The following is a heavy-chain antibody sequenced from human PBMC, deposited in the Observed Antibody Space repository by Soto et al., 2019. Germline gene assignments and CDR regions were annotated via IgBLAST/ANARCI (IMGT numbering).Heavy chain of an antibody. V-gene: IGHV3-23*01. CDR2: LSGSGGDT. Sequence: GGSLRLSCAASGFTFSTYAMSWVRQAPGKGLEWVAGLSGSGGDTYYTDSVKGRFTISRDNSKNTLYLQMNSLGAEDTAVYYCAKDRPDYYGASGYYYGPPNWGQGTLVTVSS. CDR3: AKDRPDYYGASGYYYGPPN. J-gene: IGHJ4*03. D-gene: IGHD3-22*01. CDR1: GFTFSTYA.